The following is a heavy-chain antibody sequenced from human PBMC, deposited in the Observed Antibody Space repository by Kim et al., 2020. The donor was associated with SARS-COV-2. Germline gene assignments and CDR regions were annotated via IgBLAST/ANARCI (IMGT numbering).Heavy chain of an antibody. V-gene: IGHV1-3*01. J-gene: IGHJ4*02. CDR3: ARSNSNRITMIVD. D-gene: IGHD3-22*01. Sequence: YSQKCQGRVTITRDTSASTAYMELSSLRSEDTAVYYCARSNSNRITMIVDWGQGTLVTVSS.